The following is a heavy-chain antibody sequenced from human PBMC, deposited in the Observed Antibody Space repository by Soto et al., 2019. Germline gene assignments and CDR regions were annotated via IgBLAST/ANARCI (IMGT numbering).Heavy chain of an antibody. CDR2: IYYSGST. V-gene: IGHV4-39*07. CDR1: GGSISSSSYY. J-gene: IGHJ4*02. D-gene: IGHD6-19*01. CDR3: ARDQGIAVAVFDY. Sequence: SETLSLTCTVSGGSISSSSYYWGWIRQPPGKGLEWIGSIYYSGSTYYNPSLKSRVTISVDTSKNQISLKLSSVTAADTAVYYCARDQGIAVAVFDYWGQGTLVTVSS.